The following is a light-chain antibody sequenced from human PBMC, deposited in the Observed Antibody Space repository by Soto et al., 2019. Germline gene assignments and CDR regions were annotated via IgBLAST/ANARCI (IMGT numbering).Light chain of an antibody. J-gene: IGKJ1*01. CDR1: KSVSKS. CDR3: QQRHIWPRT. V-gene: IGKV3-11*01. Sequence: DIVLTQSPDLLYLSSVERATLSCRASKSVSKSLVWYQQKPGQAPRLLIYNASNRATDIPVRFSGSGSGTDFTLTISGLAPEDFVVYYCQQRHIWPRTFGQGTKVDI. CDR2: NAS.